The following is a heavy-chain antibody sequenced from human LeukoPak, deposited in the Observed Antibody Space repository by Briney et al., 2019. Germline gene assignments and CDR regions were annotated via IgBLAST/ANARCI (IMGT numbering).Heavy chain of an antibody. V-gene: IGHV1-8*01. CDR2: MNPNSGNT. CDR1: GYTFTSYD. CDR3: ARGQYGSGGRYYYYGMDV. Sequence: ASVKVSCKASGYTFTSYDINWVRQATGQGLEWVGWMNPNSGNTGYAQKFQGRVTMTRNTSISTAYMELSSLRSEDTAVYYCARGQYGSGGRYYYYGMDVWGQGTTVTVSS. D-gene: IGHD3-10*01. J-gene: IGHJ6*02.